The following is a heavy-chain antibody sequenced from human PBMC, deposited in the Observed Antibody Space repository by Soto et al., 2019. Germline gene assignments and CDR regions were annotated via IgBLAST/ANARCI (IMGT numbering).Heavy chain of an antibody. J-gene: IGHJ4*02. CDR2: INHGGST. CDR1: GGSLSDYS. D-gene: IGHD5-12*01. CDR3: ARGGGNSGYFFDY. Sequence: QVQLRQWGAGLLKPSETLSLRCAVYGGSLSDYSWSWIRQSPEKGLEWIGEINHGGSTKYNPSLKSRVPLSVDPSKDQVSPILTSAAAADTAGYRCARGGGNSGYFFDYWGRGTLVTVSS. V-gene: IGHV4-34*02.